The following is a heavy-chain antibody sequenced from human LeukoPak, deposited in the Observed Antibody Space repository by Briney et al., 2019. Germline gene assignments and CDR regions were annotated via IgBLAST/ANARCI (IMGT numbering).Heavy chain of an antibody. CDR1: GGSINSYY. CDR3: ARVGDSSGYYPYYFDY. Sequence: PSETLSLTCTVSGGSINSYYWSWIRQPPGKGLQWIGCIHYSGSTNYNPSLKSRVTISVDTSKNQFSLKLSSVTAADTAVYYCARVGDSSGYYPYYFDYWGQGTLVTVSS. D-gene: IGHD3-22*01. CDR2: IHYSGST. V-gene: IGHV4-59*12. J-gene: IGHJ4*02.